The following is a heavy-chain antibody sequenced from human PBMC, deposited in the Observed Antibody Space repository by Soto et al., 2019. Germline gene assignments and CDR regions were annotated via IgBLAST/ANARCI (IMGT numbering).Heavy chain of an antibody. CDR2: MNPNSGNT. D-gene: IGHD2-2*03. Sequence: ASVKVSCKASGYTFTIYDINCVLQATGQGLEWMGWMNPNSGNTGYAQKFQGRVTMTRNTSISTAYMELSSLRSEDTAVYYCALDKGVGGAFDIWGQGTMVTVS. V-gene: IGHV1-8*01. CDR1: GYTFTIYD. J-gene: IGHJ3*02. CDR3: ALDKGVGGAFDI.